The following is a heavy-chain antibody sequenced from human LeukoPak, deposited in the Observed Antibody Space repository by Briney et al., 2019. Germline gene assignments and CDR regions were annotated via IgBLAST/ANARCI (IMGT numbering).Heavy chain of an antibody. Sequence: ASVKVSCKASGYSFTGYYIHWVRQDPGQGLEWMAWINPNSGDTNFAQKFQGRVTMTRDTSISTVYMELSRLRSDDTAVFFCARGYYDSSDFEYFQHWGQGTLVTVSS. CDR1: GYSFTGYY. CDR2: INPNSGDT. CDR3: ARGYYDSSDFEYFQH. J-gene: IGHJ1*01. V-gene: IGHV1-2*02. D-gene: IGHD3-22*01.